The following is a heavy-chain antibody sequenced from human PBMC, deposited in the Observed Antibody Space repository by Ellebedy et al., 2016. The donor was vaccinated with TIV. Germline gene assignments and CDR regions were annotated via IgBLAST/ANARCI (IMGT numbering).Heavy chain of an antibody. Sequence: GESLKISCAASGSTFTTYSMNWVRQAPGKGLERVSYISSSGNTIYYADSVKGRFTVARDNAKNSLYLQMNSLRGDDTAVYYCGRAREPGYFAYYYYGMDVWGQGTTVTVSS. CDR2: ISSSGNTI. CDR1: GSTFTTYS. D-gene: IGHD3-9*01. J-gene: IGHJ6*02. CDR3: GRAREPGYFAYYYYGMDV. V-gene: IGHV3-48*04.